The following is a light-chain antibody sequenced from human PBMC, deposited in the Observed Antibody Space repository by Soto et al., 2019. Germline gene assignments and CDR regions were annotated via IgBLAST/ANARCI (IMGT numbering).Light chain of an antibody. J-gene: IGKJ5*01. CDR1: HDISTY. V-gene: IGKV1-9*01. CDR3: QPLNTLPFT. CDR2: EAS. Sequence: DIQLTQYPSLLSASVGDRFTITCMASHDISTYLARYQQKPGKAPKLMIYEASTLQSGVPSRFSGSGSGTEFTLTISGLLPEDFATYHCQPLNTLPFTVGPVTRLEIK.